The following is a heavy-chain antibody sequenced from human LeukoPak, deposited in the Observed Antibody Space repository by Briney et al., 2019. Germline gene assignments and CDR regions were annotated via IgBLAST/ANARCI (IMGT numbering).Heavy chain of an antibody. CDR2: ICSSSSTI. V-gene: IGHV3-48*01. J-gene: IGHJ4*02. D-gene: IGHD3-22*01. Sequence: GGSLRLSCAASGFTFSSYSMNWVRQAPGKGLEWVSYICSSSSTIYYADSVKGRFTISRDNAKDSLYLQMNSLRAEDTAVYYCASSRYDSSGYYGIIAYWGQGTLGTVSS. CDR1: GFTFSSYS. CDR3: ASSRYDSSGYYGIIAY.